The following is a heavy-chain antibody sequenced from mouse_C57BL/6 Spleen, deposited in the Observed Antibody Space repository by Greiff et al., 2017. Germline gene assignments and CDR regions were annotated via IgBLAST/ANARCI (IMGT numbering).Heavy chain of an antibody. Sequence: DVKLVESGGGLVKPGGSLKLSCAASGFTFSDYGMHWVRQAPEKGLEWVAYISSGSSTIYYADTVKGRFTISRDNAKNTLFLQMTSLRSEDTAMYYCATNDEHFDYWGQGTTLTVSS. V-gene: IGHV5-17*01. J-gene: IGHJ2*01. CDR3: ATNDEHFDY. D-gene: IGHD2-12*01. CDR2: ISSGSSTI. CDR1: GFTFSDYG.